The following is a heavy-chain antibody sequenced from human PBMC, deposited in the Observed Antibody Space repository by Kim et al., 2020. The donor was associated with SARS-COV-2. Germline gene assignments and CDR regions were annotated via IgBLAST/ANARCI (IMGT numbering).Heavy chain of an antibody. J-gene: IGHJ4*02. CDR2: IHTTGTIT. D-gene: IGHD3-16*01. V-gene: IGHV3-23*05. Sequence: GGSLRLSCVASGISFRNYVMSWIRQAPGKGPEWISSIHTTGTITYYADSVRGRFTISRDDSQNRLFLQMSALRAGDTARYYCAKIPLPTSLGPDAFWGQGTMVIVSS. CDR1: GISFRNYV. CDR3: AKIPLPTSLGPDAF.